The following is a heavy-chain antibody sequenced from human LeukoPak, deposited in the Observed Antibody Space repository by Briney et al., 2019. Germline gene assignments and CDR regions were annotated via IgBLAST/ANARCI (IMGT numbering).Heavy chain of an antibody. CDR3: ARREGDYYYGMDV. J-gene: IGHJ6*02. CDR2: IKSSGERP. V-gene: IGHV3-23*01. CDR1: GFTFNNYA. D-gene: IGHD3-16*01. Sequence: QTGGSLRLSCSGSGFTFNNYAMNWVRQAPGKGLEWVSSIKSSGERPHYADSVKGRFTISRDNVKRTLYLQMSSLRDEDTAVYYCARREGDYYYGMDVWGQGTTVTVSS.